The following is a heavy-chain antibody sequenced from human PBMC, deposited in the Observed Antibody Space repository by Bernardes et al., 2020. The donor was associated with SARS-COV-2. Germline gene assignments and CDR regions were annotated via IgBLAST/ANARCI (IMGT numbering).Heavy chain of an antibody. CDR1: GYTFTSYV. CDR2: ISGFNGNT. V-gene: IGHV1-18*01. J-gene: IGHJ4*02. D-gene: IGHD1-26*01. Sequence: ASVKVSCKASGYTFTSYVISWFRQAPGQGLEWMGWISGFNGNTNYAQKLQGRVTMTTDTSTSTAYMELRSLRSDDTAVYYCARGGRTKVPAHWGQGTLVTDSS. CDR3: ARGGRTKVPAH.